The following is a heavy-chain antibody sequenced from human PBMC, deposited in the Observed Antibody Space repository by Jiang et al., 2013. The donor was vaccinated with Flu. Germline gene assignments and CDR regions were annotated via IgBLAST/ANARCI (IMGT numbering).Heavy chain of an antibody. V-gene: IGHV1-3*01. J-gene: IGHJ3*02. CDR3: ARDLRDIVVVVAATPHDAFDI. Sequence: GAEVKKPGASVKVSCKASGYTFTSYAMHWVRQAPGQRLEWMGWINAGNGNTKYSQKFQGRVTITRDTSASTAYMELSSLRSEDTAVYYCARDLRDIVVVVAATPHDAFDIWGQGTMVTVSS. CDR2: INAGNGNT. D-gene: IGHD2-15*01. CDR1: GYTFTSYA.